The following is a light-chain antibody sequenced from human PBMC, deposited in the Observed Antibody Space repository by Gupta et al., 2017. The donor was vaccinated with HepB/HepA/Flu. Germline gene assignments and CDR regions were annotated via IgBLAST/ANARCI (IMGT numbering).Light chain of an antibody. V-gene: IGKV1-5*03. CDR3: HQDKCSPYT. J-gene: IGKJ1*01. CDR2: KAS. CDR1: QSVNTW. Sequence: SIGDRVTITCRASQSVNTWLAWVQQKPGRAPQPLIFKASSLESGVSSRFSGSGSGTEFSLTISGLQADDFGNYYCHQDKCSPYTFGQGTKVEIK.